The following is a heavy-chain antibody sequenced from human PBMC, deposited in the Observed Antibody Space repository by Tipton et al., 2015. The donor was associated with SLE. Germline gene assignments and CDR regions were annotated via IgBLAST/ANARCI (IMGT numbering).Heavy chain of an antibody. D-gene: IGHD3-3*01. J-gene: IGHJ5*02. CDR3: ARDPDYDLLSGQGFDP. CDR2: INHGGSEK. V-gene: IGHV3-7*01. CDR1: GFTLSSYW. Sequence: GSLRLSCAASGFTLSSYWMSWVRQAPGKGLEWVANINHGGSEKYYVDSVKGRFTISRDNARNALFLQMNSLRAEDTAVYYCARDPDYDLLSGQGFDPWGQGTLVTVSS.